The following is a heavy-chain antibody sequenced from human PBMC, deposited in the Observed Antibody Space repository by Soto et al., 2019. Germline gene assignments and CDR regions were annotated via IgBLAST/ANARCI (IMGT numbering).Heavy chain of an antibody. D-gene: IGHD1-7*01. CDR1: GGTFSSYA. Sequence: GTSVKVSCKAAGGTFSSYAISWVRQAPGQGLEWMGGIIPIFGTANYAQKFQGRVTITADESTSTAYMELSSLRSEDTAVYYCARTGTTFMRMAFDIWGQGTMVTVSS. CDR3: ARTGTTFMRMAFDI. V-gene: IGHV1-69*13. CDR2: IIPIFGTA. J-gene: IGHJ3*02.